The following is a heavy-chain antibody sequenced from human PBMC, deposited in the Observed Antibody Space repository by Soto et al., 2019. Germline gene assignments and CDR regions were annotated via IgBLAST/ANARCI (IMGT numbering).Heavy chain of an antibody. D-gene: IGHD3-3*01. J-gene: IGHJ4*02. V-gene: IGHV4-39*01. Sequence: SETRSLTCTVSGGSISSSSYYWGWIRQPPGKGLEWIGSIYYSGSTYYNPSLKSRVTISVATSKTQFSLKLSSVTAADTAVYYCAKHRSGYQEPFDYWGQGTRVT. CDR1: GGSISSSSYY. CDR3: AKHRSGYQEPFDY. CDR2: IYYSGST.